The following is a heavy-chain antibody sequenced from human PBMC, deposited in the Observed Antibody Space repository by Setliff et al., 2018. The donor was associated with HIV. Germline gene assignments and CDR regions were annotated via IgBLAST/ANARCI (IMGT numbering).Heavy chain of an antibody. V-gene: IGHV1-18*04. CDR2: ISAYNGNT. Sequence: GASVKVSCKASGYTFTGFYMHWVRQAPGQGLEWMGWISAYNGNTNYAQKLQGRVTMTTDTSTSTAYMEVRSLTSEDRAIYYCARDGRAVTSLMVVVSLKNGMDVWGQGTTVTVSS. J-gene: IGHJ6*02. CDR3: ARDGRAVTSLMVVVSLKNGMDV. D-gene: IGHD3-22*01. CDR1: GYTFTGFY.